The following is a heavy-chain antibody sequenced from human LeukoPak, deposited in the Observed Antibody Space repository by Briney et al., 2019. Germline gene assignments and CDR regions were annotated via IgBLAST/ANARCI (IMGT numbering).Heavy chain of an antibody. Sequence: GGSLRLSCAASGFTFSSYAMHWVRQAPGKGLEYVSAISSNGGNTYYANSVKGRFTISRDNSKNSLYLQMNSLRAEDTAVHYCARRGAAAGPENFDLWGRGTLVTVSS. J-gene: IGHJ2*01. CDR1: GFTFSSYA. CDR3: ARRGAAAGPENFDL. CDR2: ISSNGGNT. V-gene: IGHV3-64*01. D-gene: IGHD6-13*01.